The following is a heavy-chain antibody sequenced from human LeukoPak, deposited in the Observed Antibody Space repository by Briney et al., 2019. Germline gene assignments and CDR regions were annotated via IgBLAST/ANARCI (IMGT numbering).Heavy chain of an antibody. J-gene: IGHJ5*02. CDR1: GGTFSSYA. Sequence: GASVKVSCKASGGTFSSYAISWVRQAPGQGLEWMGGIIPIFGTANYAQKFQGRVTITADESTSTAYMELSSLRSEDTAVYYCARSGPAAIPTNWFDPWGQGTLVTVSS. V-gene: IGHV1-69*13. CDR2: IIPIFGTA. CDR3: ARSGPAAIPTNWFDP. D-gene: IGHD2-2*01.